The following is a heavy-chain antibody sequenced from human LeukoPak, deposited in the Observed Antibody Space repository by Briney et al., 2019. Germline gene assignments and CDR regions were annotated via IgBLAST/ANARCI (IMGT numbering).Heavy chain of an antibody. V-gene: IGHV3-23*01. J-gene: IGHJ6*02. CDR2: ISGSGGST. CDR3: AKDSAVAGNYGMDV. Sequence: GGSLRLSCAASGFTFSDYAMNWVRQAPGKGLEWVSAISGSGGSTYYADSVKGRFTISRDNSKNTLYLQMNSLRAEDTAVYYCAKDSAVAGNYGMDVWGQGTTVTVSS. D-gene: IGHD6-19*01. CDR1: GFTFSDYA.